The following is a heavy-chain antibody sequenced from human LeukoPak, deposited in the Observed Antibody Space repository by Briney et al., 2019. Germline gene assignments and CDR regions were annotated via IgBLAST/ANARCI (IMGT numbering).Heavy chain of an antibody. V-gene: IGHV3-23*01. Sequence: GGSLRLSCGASGCSFRSYAMRWVRQAPGRGLECVSSISSSGGITYYADSVRGRFTISRDNSKNTLHLQMNSLIPEDTAVYYRAKRGLRIVAVPWGQGTPVT. J-gene: IGHJ5*02. D-gene: IGHD2-15*01. CDR3: AKRGLRIVAVP. CDR1: GCSFRSYA. CDR2: ISSSGGIT.